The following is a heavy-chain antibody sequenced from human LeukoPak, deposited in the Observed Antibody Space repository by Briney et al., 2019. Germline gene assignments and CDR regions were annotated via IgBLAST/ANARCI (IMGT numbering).Heavy chain of an antibody. CDR3: ARTGGSYYYYMDV. CDR2: INWNGGST. V-gene: IGHV3-20*04. D-gene: IGHD3-16*01. Sequence: PGGSLRLSCAASGFTFDDYGMSWARQAPGKGLEWVSGINWNGGSTGYADSVKGRFTISRDNAKNSLYLQMNSLRAEDTALYYCARTGGSYYYYMDVWGKGTTVTVSS. J-gene: IGHJ6*03. CDR1: GFTFDDYG.